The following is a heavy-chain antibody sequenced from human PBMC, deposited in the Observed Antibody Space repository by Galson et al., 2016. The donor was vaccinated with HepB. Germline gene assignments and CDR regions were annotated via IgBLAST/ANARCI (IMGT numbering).Heavy chain of an antibody. V-gene: IGHV1-69*13. D-gene: IGHD1-7*01. CDR3: ARLRGGNYETVDY. CDR1: GGAFSNYA. Sequence: SVKVSCKASGGAFSNYAISWVRQAPGQGLEWMGGIIPVFGTANYAQKFQGRVTITADESTSTAFMELSSLRSEDTAVYYCARLRGGNYETVDYWGQGTLVTVSS. J-gene: IGHJ4*02. CDR2: IIPVFGTA.